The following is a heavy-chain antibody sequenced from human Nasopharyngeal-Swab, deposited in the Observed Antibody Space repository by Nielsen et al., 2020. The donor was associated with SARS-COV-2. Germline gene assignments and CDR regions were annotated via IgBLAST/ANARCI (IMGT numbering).Heavy chain of an antibody. Sequence: SETLSLTCTVSGGSTSSNYWSWIRQPPGKGLEWIGYIYYSGSTDYNPSLKSRVTISVDTSKNQFSLKLSSVTAADTAVYYCARWFPRYYYYGMDVWGQGTTVTVSS. CDR2: IYYSGST. D-gene: IGHD3-10*01. V-gene: IGHV4-59*01. J-gene: IGHJ6*02. CDR1: GGSTSSNY. CDR3: ARWFPRYYYYGMDV.